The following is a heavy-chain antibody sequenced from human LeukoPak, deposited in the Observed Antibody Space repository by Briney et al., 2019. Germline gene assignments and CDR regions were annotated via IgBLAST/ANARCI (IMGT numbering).Heavy chain of an antibody. Sequence: GGSLRLSCVASRFTFSNYWMSWVRQAPGKGLEWVSSISSSSSYIYYADSVKGRFTISRDNAKNSLYLQMNSLRAEDTAVYYCAREDGMDVWGQGTTVTVSS. CDR3: AREDGMDV. V-gene: IGHV3-21*01. CDR2: ISSSSSYI. CDR1: RFTFSNYW. J-gene: IGHJ6*02.